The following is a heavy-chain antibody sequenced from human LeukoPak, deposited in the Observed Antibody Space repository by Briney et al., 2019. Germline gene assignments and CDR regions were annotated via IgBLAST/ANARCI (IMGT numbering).Heavy chain of an antibody. V-gene: IGHV3-21*01. CDR3: ARDPRGYSYSYEYDY. CDR2: ISSSSGFI. Sequence: GGSLRLSCAASGFTFSNAWMSWVRQAPGKGLEWVSSISSSSGFIYYADSVKGRFTISRDNAKNSLYLQMNSLRAEDTAVYYCARDPRGYSYSYEYDYWGQGTLVTVSS. CDR1: GFTFSNAW. J-gene: IGHJ4*02. D-gene: IGHD5-18*01.